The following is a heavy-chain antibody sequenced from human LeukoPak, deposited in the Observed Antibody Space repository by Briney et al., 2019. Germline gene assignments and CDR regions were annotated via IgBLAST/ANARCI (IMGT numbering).Heavy chain of an antibody. D-gene: IGHD3-3*01. Sequence: TWVRQAPGKGLEWIGYIYYSGSTYYNPSLKSRVTISVDTSKNQFSLKLSSVTAADTAVYYCARRYEYYFDYWGQGTLVTVSS. CDR2: IYYSGST. V-gene: IGHV4-31*02. CDR3: ARRYEYYFDY. J-gene: IGHJ4*02.